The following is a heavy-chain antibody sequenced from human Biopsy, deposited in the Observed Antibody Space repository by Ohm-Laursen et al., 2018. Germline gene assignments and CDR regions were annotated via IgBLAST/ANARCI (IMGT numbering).Heavy chain of an antibody. D-gene: IGHD3-9*01. Sequence: SVNVSCKASGYTFTGYYLHWGRQAPGQGLEWMGWINPKSGGTHYLEKFRGRVTMTRDTSISTAYMEVSSLRSDDTAVYYCAIDGNDFMTDYLKIDQWGQGTLVTVSS. CDR3: AIDGNDFMTDYLKIDQ. V-gene: IGHV1-2*02. CDR1: GYTFTGYY. CDR2: INPKSGGT. J-gene: IGHJ4*02.